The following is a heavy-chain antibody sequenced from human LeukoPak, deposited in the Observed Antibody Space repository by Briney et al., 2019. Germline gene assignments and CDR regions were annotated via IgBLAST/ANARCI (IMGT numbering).Heavy chain of an antibody. CDR3: ATAKSITMVRGPVDY. Sequence: ASVKVSCKVSVDTLTELSMHWVRQAPGKGLEWMGGFDPEDGETIYAQKFQGRVTMTEDTSTDTAYMELSSLRSEDTAVCYCATAKSITMVRGPVDYWGQGTLVTVSS. D-gene: IGHD3-10*01. CDR2: FDPEDGET. J-gene: IGHJ4*02. CDR1: VDTLTELS. V-gene: IGHV1-24*01.